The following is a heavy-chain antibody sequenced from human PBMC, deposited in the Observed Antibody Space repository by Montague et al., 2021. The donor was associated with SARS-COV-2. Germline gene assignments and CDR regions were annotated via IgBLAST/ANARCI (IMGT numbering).Heavy chain of an antibody. J-gene: IGHJ4*02. D-gene: IGHD3-10*01. Sequence: SETLSLTCVVYGGSFSNYYWSWIRQHPGKGLEWIGYMSYRGSPYYNPSLMSRVTISRDTSKNQFSLNLRSATAADTAVYYCARVHYGFNYFHYWGQGTLVTVSS. CDR3: ARVHYGFNYFHY. V-gene: IGHV4-59*06. CDR2: MSYRGSP. CDR1: GGSFSNYY.